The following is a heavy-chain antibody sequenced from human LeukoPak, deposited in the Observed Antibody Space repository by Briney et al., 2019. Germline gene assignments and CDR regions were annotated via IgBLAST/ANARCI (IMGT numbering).Heavy chain of an antibody. CDR1: GYTFATYG. CDR2: ISAHNGDT. D-gene: IGHD2-21*02. Sequence: GASVKVSCKASGYTFATYGITWVRQAPGEGLEWMGWISAHNGDTNYAQKLQGRVTMATDTSTSTAYVELRSLRSDDTAVYYCARDRGVRDMVVTTSRVDYWGQGTLVTVSS. CDR3: ARDRGVRDMVVTTSRVDY. V-gene: IGHV1-18*01. J-gene: IGHJ4*02.